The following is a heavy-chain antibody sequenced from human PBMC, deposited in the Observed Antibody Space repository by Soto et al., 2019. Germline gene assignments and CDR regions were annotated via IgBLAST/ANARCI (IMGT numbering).Heavy chain of an antibody. CDR2: IYYSGIT. Sequence: PSETLSLTCTVSGGSISSSSYYWGWIRQPPGKGLEWIGSIYYSGITYYNPSLKSRVTISVDTSKNQFSLKLSSVTAADTAVYYCARQLGMIDPWGQGTLVTV. V-gene: IGHV4-39*01. D-gene: IGHD3-3*02. CDR1: GGSISSSSYY. J-gene: IGHJ5*02. CDR3: ARQLGMIDP.